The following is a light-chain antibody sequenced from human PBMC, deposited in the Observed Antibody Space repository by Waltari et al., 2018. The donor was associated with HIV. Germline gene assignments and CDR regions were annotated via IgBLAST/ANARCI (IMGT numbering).Light chain of an antibody. CDR2: DNY. CDR1: SSNIWRND. Sequence: QSVLPQPPPVSAAPGLRVTISCPGSSSNIWRNDVSSSQHLPGTAPKLLIFDNYKRPSRIPDRFSGSKSGTSATLGITGLQTGDEADYYCGTWDSGRSAVVFGGGTKLTVL. CDR3: GTWDSGRSAVV. J-gene: IGLJ3*02. V-gene: IGLV1-51*01.